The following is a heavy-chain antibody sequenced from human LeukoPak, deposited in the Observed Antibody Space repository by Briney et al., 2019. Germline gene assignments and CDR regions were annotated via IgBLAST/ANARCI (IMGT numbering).Heavy chain of an antibody. D-gene: IGHD3-10*01. V-gene: IGHV4-39*01. J-gene: IGHJ5*02. Sequence: SETLSLTCTVSGGSISSSSYYWGWIRQPPGKGLEWIGSIYYSGSTYYNPSLKSRVTISVDTSKNQFSLKLSSVTAAGTAVYYCARPRGSGSNNWFDPWGQGTLVTVSS. CDR2: IYYSGST. CDR1: GGSISSSSYY. CDR3: ARPRGSGSNNWFDP.